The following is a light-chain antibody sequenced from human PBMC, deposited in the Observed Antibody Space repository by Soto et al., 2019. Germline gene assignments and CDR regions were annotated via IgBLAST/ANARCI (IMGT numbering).Light chain of an antibody. CDR3: QQYYTTPLT. J-gene: IGKJ4*01. CDR2: WAS. CDR1: LNIYFRSNNRNY. Sequence: DIVMTQSPDSLRVSLGERATITCTYSLNIYFRSNNRNYLAWDQQKSGQPPKLLIYWASTREPGVPDRFSGSGSGTYFTLTIDNVQPDDVAVYYCQQYYTTPLTFGGGTRVDIK. V-gene: IGKV4-1*01.